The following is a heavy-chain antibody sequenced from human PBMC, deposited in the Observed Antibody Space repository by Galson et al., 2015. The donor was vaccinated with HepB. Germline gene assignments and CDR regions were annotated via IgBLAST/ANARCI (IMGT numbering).Heavy chain of an antibody. CDR3: ARGMDSSGWGFDY. Sequence: SVKVSCKASGYTFRSYYMHWVRQAPGQGLEWMGIINSNGGSTQYARKFQGRVTMTTDTSTRTVYMKLSSLRSEDAGIYYCARGMDSSGWGFDYWGQGTLVTVSS. CDR1: GYTFRSYY. J-gene: IGHJ4*02. V-gene: IGHV1-46*03. CDR2: INSNGGST. D-gene: IGHD6-19*01.